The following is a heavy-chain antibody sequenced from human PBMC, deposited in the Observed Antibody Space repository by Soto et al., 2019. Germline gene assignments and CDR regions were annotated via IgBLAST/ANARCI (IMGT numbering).Heavy chain of an antibody. D-gene: IGHD1-1*01. V-gene: IGHV1-69*01. CDR3: ARGWNDFPH. J-gene: IGHJ1*01. CDR2: IIPISGTA. Sequence: QVQLVQSGAEVKKPGSSVKVSCKASGGTFSNYVITWVRQAPGQGLECMGGIIPISGTANYAQKFQGRVTITADEHTSTVYMELSSLRSEDTAVYYCARGWNDFPHWGQGTLVTDSS. CDR1: GGTFSNYV.